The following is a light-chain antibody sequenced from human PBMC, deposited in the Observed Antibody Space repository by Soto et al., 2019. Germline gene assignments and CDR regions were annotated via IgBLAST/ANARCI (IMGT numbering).Light chain of an antibody. CDR1: QGIAPY. V-gene: IGKV1-27*01. J-gene: IGKJ4*01. Sequence: DVQMTQSPSSLSAFVRDRVTITCRASQGIAPYLAWFQQKPGKVPKLLIYATSTLQSGVPSRFSGSGSGTDFTLTISSLQPEDVATYYCQKYNTAPLTFGGGTKVEIK. CDR3: QKYNTAPLT. CDR2: ATS.